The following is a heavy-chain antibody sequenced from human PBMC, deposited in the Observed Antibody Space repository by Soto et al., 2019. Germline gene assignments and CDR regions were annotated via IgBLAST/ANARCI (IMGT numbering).Heavy chain of an antibody. D-gene: IGHD3-9*01. CDR2: IIPIFGTA. CDR1: GGTFSSYA. Sequence: QVQLVQSGAEVKKPGSSVKVSCKASGGTFSSYAISWVRQAPGQGLEWMGGIIPIFGTANYAQKFQGRVTIPADESTSTAYMELSSLRSEDTAVYYCATRTLPHYDILTVYYYYYGMDVWGQGTTVTVSS. CDR3: ATRTLPHYDILTVYYYYYGMDV. V-gene: IGHV1-69*01. J-gene: IGHJ6*02.